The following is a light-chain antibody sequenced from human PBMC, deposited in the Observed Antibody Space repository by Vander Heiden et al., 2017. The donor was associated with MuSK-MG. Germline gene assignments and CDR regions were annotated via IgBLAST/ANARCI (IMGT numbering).Light chain of an antibody. V-gene: IGKV3-20*01. J-gene: IGKJ2*01. CDR2: DSI. Sequence: VLTQSPGTLSLSPGERATLSCRASQTVSYTHLGWYQERPGQPPRLLIYDSIRRAAGIPDRFSASESGTDFTLTISRLEPEDFAVYYCQQYSGSSYTFGQGTRLEIK. CDR1: QTVSYTH. CDR3: QQYSGSSYT.